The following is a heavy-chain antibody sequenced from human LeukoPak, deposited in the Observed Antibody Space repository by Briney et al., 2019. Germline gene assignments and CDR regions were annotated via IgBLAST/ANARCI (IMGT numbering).Heavy chain of an antibody. J-gene: IGHJ4*02. V-gene: IGHV4-39*01. CDR1: GGSISSSSYY. CDR2: IYYSGST. D-gene: IGHD1-26*01. CDR3: ARRAYSGSYPSYFDY. Sequence: SETLSLTCTVAGGSISSSSYYWAWIRQPPGKGLEWIGSIYYSGSTYYNPSLRSRVTISVDTSKNQFSRKLSSVTAADTAVYYRARRAYSGSYPSYFDYWGQGTLVTVSS.